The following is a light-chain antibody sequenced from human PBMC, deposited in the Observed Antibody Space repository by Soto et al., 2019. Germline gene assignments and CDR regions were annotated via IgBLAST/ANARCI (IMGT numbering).Light chain of an antibody. CDR3: LQDYNYPPWT. CDR2: AAS. J-gene: IGKJ1*01. Sequence: AIQMTQSPSSLSASVGDRVTITCRASQGIRNDLGWYQQKPGKAPKLLIYAASSLQSGVPSRFSGSGSGTDFTPTISSLQPEDFATYYCLQDYNYPPWTFGQGTKVEIK. CDR1: QGIRND. V-gene: IGKV1-6*01.